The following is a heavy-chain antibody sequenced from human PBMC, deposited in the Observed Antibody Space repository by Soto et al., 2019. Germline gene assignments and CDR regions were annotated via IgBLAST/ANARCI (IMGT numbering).Heavy chain of an antibody. J-gene: IGHJ3*02. CDR2: IGYGVSNK. V-gene: IGHV3-33*01. CDR1: GFTCNSYG. D-gene: IGHD2-21*01. CDR3: ARDVVKFLDAFDI. Sequence: PGGSLRLCCASCGFTCNSYGMHWVRQAPGKVLEWVAVIGYGVSNKYYADSGKGRFTIYRDNSKYTLYLQMNRVRAEDMAVYYCARDVVKFLDAFDIWGQGTMVTVSS.